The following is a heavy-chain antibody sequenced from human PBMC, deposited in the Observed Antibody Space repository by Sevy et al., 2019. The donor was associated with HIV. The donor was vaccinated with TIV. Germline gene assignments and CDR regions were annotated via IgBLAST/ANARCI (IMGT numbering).Heavy chain of an antibody. Sequence: SGPTLVNPTQTLTLTCSFSGFSFSTSGVGVGWIRQPPGEAPEWLALIYWDGDKRYSPSLKRRLTITKDTSKNQVVLTMANMAPVDTATYYCAHRFFFFDTSADYEGGFDYWGQGTLVTVSS. CDR1: GFSFSTSGVG. CDR3: AHRFFFFDTSADYEGGFDY. V-gene: IGHV2-5*02. J-gene: IGHJ4*02. CDR2: IYWDGDK. D-gene: IGHD3-22*01.